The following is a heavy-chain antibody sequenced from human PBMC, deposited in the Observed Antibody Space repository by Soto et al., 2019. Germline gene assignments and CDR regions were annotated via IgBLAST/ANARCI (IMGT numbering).Heavy chain of an antibody. CDR2: TYYRSKWFN. D-gene: IGHD5-12*01. V-gene: IGHV6-1*01. CDR1: VDSVSSNSAA. Sequence: SQTLSLACAISVDSVSSNSAACNFIRQSPSRGLEWLGRTYYRSKWFNEYAVAVETRIIINPDTSKNQFSLQLNSVTPEDTAVYYCARDGDGYNVGWFDPWGQGTLVTVSS. CDR3: ARDGDGYNVGWFDP. J-gene: IGHJ5*02.